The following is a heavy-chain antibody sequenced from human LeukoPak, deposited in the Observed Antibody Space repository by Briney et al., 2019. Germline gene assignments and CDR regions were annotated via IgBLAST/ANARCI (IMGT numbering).Heavy chain of an antibody. J-gene: IGHJ4*02. V-gene: IGHV4-34*01. CDR1: VGSFSGYY. D-gene: IGHD6-13*01. CDR2: INHSGST. CDR3: ARHHTSSWYAYPLDY. Sequence: SETLSLTCAVYVGSFSGYYWSWIRQPPGKGLEWIGEINHSGSTNYNPSLKSRVTISVDTSKNQFSLKLSSVTAADTAVYYCARHHTSSWYAYPLDYWGQRTLVTVSS.